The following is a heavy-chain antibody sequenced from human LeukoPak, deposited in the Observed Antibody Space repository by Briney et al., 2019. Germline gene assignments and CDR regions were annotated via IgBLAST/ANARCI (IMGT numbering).Heavy chain of an antibody. CDR2: IYYSGST. D-gene: IGHD3-3*01. V-gene: IGHV4-59*01. CDR1: DGSISSYY. CDR3: ARDPGNYELDY. Sequence: SETLSLTCTVSDGSISSYYWSWIRQPPGKGLEWIGYIYYSGSTNYNPSLKSRVTISVDTSKNQFSLKLSSVTAADTAVYYCARDPGNYELDYWGQGTLVTVSS. J-gene: IGHJ4*02.